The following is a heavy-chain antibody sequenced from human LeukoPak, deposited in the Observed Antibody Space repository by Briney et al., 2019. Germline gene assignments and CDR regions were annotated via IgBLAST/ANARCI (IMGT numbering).Heavy chain of an antibody. CDR3: ARGEEHGSGTVHFDY. J-gene: IGHJ4*02. V-gene: IGHV4-4*02. CDR2: IYHGGST. D-gene: IGHD3-10*01. Sequence: SETLSLTCAVSGGXISSSNCWSWVRQPPGKGLEWIGEIYHGGSTNYNPSLKSRVTMSVDKSKNQFSLELSSVTAADTAVYYCARGEEHGSGTVHFDYWGQGILVTVSS. CDR1: GGXISSSNC.